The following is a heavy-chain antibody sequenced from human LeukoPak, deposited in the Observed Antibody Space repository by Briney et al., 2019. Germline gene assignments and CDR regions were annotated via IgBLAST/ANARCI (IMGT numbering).Heavy chain of an antibody. CDR1: GYTFTGYY. CDR3: ARIGRGIDY. J-gene: IGHJ4*02. D-gene: IGHD3-16*01. Sequence: ASVKVSCKASGYTFTGYYMHWVRQAPGQGLEWMGWINPNSGGTNYAQKFQGRVTMTRDTSTSTVYMELSSLRSEDTAVYYCARIGRGIDYWGQGTLVTVSS. V-gene: IGHV1-2*02. CDR2: INPNSGGT.